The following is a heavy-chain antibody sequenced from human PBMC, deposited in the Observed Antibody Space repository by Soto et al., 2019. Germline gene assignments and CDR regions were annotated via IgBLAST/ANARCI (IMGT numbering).Heavy chain of an antibody. Sequence: QVQLQESGPGLVKPSQTLSLTCTVSGGSISSGGYYWSWIRQHPGKGLEWIGYIYYSGSTYYNPALKVRVTISVDTSKNQFSLKLSSVTAADTAVYYCARLYGSGSYYVSWYFDLWGRGTLVTVSS. D-gene: IGHD3-10*01. J-gene: IGHJ2*01. CDR1: GGSISSGGYY. CDR3: ARLYGSGSYYVSWYFDL. V-gene: IGHV4-31*03. CDR2: IYYSGST.